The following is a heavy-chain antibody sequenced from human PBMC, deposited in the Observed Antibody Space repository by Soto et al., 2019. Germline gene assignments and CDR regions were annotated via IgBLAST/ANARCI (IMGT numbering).Heavy chain of an antibody. V-gene: IGHV1-18*01. J-gene: IGHJ5*02. D-gene: IGHD3-3*01. CDR1: GYTFNTYG. CDR2: ISAYDGKT. CDR3: ARDPNEFWTSYWFDP. Sequence: ASVKVSCKTSGYTFNTYGINWVRQAPGQGLELMGWISAYDGKTTYAEKFQGRVTLTTDTSTSTAYMELRSLRSDDTVIYYCARDPNEFWTSYWFDPWGQGTPVTVSS.